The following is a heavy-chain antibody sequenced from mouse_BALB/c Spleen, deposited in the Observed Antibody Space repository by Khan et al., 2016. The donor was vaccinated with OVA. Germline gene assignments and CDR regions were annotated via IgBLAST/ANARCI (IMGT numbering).Heavy chain of an antibody. D-gene: IGHD1-1*01. V-gene: IGHV1S41*01. CDR1: GYTFTSYW. Sequence: DLVKPGASVKLSCKASGYTFTSYWINWIKQRPGQGLEWIGRIAPGSGSTYYNEMFKDKTTLTVDTSSSTAYIQLSRLSSEDSAVYFCARSNYYGSSLYAMDYWGQGTSVTVSS. CDR3: ARSNYYGSSLYAMDY. CDR2: IAPGSGST. J-gene: IGHJ4*01.